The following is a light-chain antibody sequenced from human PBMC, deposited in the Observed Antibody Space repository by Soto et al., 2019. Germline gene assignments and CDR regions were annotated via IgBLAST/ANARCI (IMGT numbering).Light chain of an antibody. Sequence: VLTQPPSASGTPGQRVTISCSGSSSNIGSSTVNWYQQLPGTAPKLLIYADDQRPSGVPDRFSGSKSGTSASLAISGLQSEDEADYYCSTWDASLNEWIFGGGTKVPS. CDR2: ADD. V-gene: IGLV1-44*01. CDR1: SSNIGSST. J-gene: IGLJ2*01. CDR3: STWDASLNEWI.